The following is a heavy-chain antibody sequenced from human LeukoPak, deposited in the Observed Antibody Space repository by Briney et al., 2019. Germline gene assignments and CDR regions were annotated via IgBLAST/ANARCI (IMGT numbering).Heavy chain of an antibody. D-gene: IGHD3-9*01. Sequence: SVKVSCKASGGTFSSYAISWVRQAPGQGLEWMGGIIPIFGTANYAQKFQGRVTITADKSTSTAYMELSSLRSEDTAVYYCAKTPDILTGYSFDYWGQGTLVTVSS. V-gene: IGHV1-69*06. CDR3: AKTPDILTGYSFDY. J-gene: IGHJ4*02. CDR1: GGTFSSYA. CDR2: IIPIFGTA.